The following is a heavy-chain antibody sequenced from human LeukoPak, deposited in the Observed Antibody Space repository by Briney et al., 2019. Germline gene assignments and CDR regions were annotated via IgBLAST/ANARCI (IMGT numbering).Heavy chain of an antibody. CDR2: ISTSSNYI. CDR1: GFTFSSSA. CDR3: ARVSAHAGIAVAASDY. V-gene: IGHV3-21*01. J-gene: IGHJ4*02. Sequence: GGSLRLSCAASGFTFSSSAMSWVRQAPGKGLEWVSSISTSSNYIYYADSLRGRFTISRDNAKNSLYLQMNGLRAEDTAVYYCARVSAHAGIAVAASDYWGQGTLVTVSS. D-gene: IGHD6-19*01.